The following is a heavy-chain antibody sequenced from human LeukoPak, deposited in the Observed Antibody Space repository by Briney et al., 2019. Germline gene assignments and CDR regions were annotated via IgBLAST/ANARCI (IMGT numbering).Heavy chain of an antibody. V-gene: IGHV3-74*01. CDR2: INSDGSST. J-gene: IGHJ3*02. CDR1: GFTFSSYW. D-gene: IGHD1/OR15-1a*01. Sequence: GGSLRLSCAASGFTFSSYWMHWVRQVPGKGLVWVSRINSDGSSTSYADSVKGRFTISRDNAKNTLYLQMNSLRAEDTAVYYCARGYSSAWNNAFDIWGQGTMVTVSS. CDR3: ARGYSSAWNNAFDI.